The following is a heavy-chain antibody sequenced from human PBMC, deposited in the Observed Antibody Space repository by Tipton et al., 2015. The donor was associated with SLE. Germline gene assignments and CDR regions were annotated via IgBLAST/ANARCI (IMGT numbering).Heavy chain of an antibody. Sequence: TLSLTCTVSGGSISSYYWSWIRQPPGKGLEWIGYIYYSGSTNYSPSLKSRVTISVDTSKNQFSLKLSSVTAADTAVYYCARGWGSWPYYFDYWGQGTLVTVSS. V-gene: IGHV4-59*01. CDR2: IYYSGST. CDR1: GGSISSYY. D-gene: IGHD6-13*01. J-gene: IGHJ4*02. CDR3: ARGWGSWPYYFDY.